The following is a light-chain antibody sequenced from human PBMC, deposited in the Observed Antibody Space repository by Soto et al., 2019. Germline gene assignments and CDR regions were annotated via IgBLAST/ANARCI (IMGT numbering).Light chain of an antibody. Sequence: QSALTQPASVSGSPGQSITISCTGTSSDVGGYNYVSWYQQHPGKAPKFMIYDVSNRPSGVSNRFSGSKSGNTASLTISGLQAEDEADYYCSSYTTSNPRQTVFGTGTKVPVL. V-gene: IGLV2-14*01. CDR3: SSYTTSNPRQTV. CDR1: SSDVGGYNY. CDR2: DVS. J-gene: IGLJ1*01.